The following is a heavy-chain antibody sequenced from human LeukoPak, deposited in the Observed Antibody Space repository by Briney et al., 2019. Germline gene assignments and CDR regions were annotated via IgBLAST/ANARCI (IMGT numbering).Heavy chain of an antibody. D-gene: IGHD3-10*01. CDR1: GLTCDDYA. J-gene: IGHJ6*03. CDR3: ARGNYYGSGSFLYMDV. CDR2: ISWNSGSI. Sequence: GRSLRLSCAASGLTCDDYAMHWVRQAPGKGLEWVSGISWNSGSIGYADSVKGRFTISRDNAKNSLYLQMNSLRAEDTALYYCARGNYYGSGSFLYMDVWGKGITVTVSS. V-gene: IGHV3-9*01.